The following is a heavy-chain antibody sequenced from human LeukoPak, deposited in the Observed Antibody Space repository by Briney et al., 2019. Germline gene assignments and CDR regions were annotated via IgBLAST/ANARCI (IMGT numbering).Heavy chain of an antibody. D-gene: IGHD6-6*01. CDR1: GGSISSGGYS. CDR2: IYRSGST. Sequence: SQTLSLTCAVSGGSISSGGYSWSWIRQPPGKGLEWIGYIYRSGSTYYNPSLKSRVTISVDRSKNQFSLKLSSVTAADTAVYYCARVVNSSSRVDYWGQGTLVTVSS. CDR3: ARVVNSSSRVDY. V-gene: IGHV4-30-2*01. J-gene: IGHJ4*02.